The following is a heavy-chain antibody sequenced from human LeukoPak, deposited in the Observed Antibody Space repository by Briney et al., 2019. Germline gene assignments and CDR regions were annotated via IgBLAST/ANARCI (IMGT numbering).Heavy chain of an antibody. V-gene: IGHV4-30-2*02. CDR3: ARVEDGYFDY. CDR2: IYHSGST. CDR1: GGSISSGDYS. J-gene: IGHJ4*02. D-gene: IGHD5-24*01. Sequence: SQTLSLTCSVSGGSISSGDYSWSWIRQPPGKGLEWIGYIYHSGSTVYNPSLKSRVTISVDTSKNQFSLKLSSVTAADTAVYYCARVEDGYFDYWGQGTLVTVSS.